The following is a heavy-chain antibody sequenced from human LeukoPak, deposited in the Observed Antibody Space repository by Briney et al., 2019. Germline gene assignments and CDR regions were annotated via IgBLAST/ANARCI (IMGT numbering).Heavy chain of an antibody. CDR2: IIPIFGTA. J-gene: IGHJ4*02. Sequence: SVKVSCKASGGTFSSYAISWVRQAPGQGLEWMGGIIPIFGTANYAQKFQGRVTITADESTSTAYMELSSLRSEDTAVYYCARGHETLEPFDYWGQGTLVTVSS. CDR1: GGTFSSYA. D-gene: IGHD3-16*01. CDR3: ARGHETLEPFDY. V-gene: IGHV1-69*13.